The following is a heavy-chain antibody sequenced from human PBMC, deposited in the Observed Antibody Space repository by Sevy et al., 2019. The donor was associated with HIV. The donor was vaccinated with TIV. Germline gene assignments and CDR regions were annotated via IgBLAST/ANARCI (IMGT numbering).Heavy chain of an antibody. D-gene: IGHD5-18*01. Sequence: ASVKVSCKASGYTFTSYYMHWVRQAPGQGLEWMGIINPSGGSTSYAQKFQGTVTMTRDTSTSTVYMELSSLRSEDTAVYYCARGSSEDTAMVALGAFDIWGQGTMVTVSS. CDR3: ARGSSEDTAMVALGAFDI. CDR2: INPSGGST. V-gene: IGHV1-46*01. CDR1: GYTFTSYY. J-gene: IGHJ3*02.